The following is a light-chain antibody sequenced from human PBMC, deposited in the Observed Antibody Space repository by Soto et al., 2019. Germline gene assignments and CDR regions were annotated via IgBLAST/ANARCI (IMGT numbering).Light chain of an antibody. CDR2: GAF. CDR3: QQRYSSTRT. CDR1: QTIARY. J-gene: IGKJ1*01. V-gene: IGKV1-39*01. Sequence: DIQMTQSPSSLSSSLGARVTITCRASQTIARYLNWYQQNPGRAPKLLIYGAFSLQSGVPSRFSGSGSGTACTLTISSLKKEDFATYYGQQRYSSTRTFGQGTKVDIK.